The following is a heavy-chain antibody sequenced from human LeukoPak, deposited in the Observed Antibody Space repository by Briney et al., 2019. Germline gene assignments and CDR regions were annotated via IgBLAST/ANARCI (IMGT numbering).Heavy chain of an antibody. CDR2: IIPIFGTA. CDR1: GGTFSSYA. J-gene: IGHJ5*02. D-gene: IGHD3-10*01. CDR3: ARDARSFYGSGSYYHWFDP. V-gene: IGHV1-69*06. Sequence: SVKVSCKASGGTFSSYAISWVRQAPGQGLEWMGGIIPIFGTANYAQKFQGRVTITADKSTSTAYMELSSLRSEDTAVYYCARDARSFYGSGSYYHWFDPWGQGTLVTVSS.